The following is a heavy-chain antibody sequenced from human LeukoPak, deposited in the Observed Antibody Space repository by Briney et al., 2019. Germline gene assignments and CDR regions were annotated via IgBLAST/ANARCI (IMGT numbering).Heavy chain of an antibody. Sequence: GASVKASCKASGGTFSSYAISWVRQAPGQGLEWMGGIIPMFGTANYAQKFQGRVTITADESTSTAYMELSYLRSEDTAVYYCATTPGKLWFGELSRWGQGTLVTVSS. D-gene: IGHD3-10*01. V-gene: IGHV1-69*13. CDR2: IIPMFGTA. J-gene: IGHJ4*02. CDR3: ATTPGKLWFGELSR. CDR1: GGTFSSYA.